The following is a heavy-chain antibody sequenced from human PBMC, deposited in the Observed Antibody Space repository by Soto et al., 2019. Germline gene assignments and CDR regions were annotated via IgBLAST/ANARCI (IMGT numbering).Heavy chain of an antibody. CDR3: ARGPPDFWSGYFDY. CDR2: IIPIFGTA. D-gene: IGHD3-3*01. CDR1: GGTFSSYA. J-gene: IGHJ4*02. V-gene: IGHV1-69*06. Sequence: SVKVSCKASGGTFSSYAISWVRQAPGQGLEWMGGIIPIFGTANYAQKFQGRVTITADKSTSTAYMELSSLRSEDTAVYYCARGPPDFWSGYFDYWGQGTLVTVSS.